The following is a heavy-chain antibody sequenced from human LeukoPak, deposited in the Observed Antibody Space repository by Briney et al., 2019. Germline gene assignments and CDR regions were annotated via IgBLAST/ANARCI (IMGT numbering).Heavy chain of an antibody. V-gene: IGHV3-23*01. Sequence: PGASLRLSCAASGFTFSSYAMGWVRQAPGKGLEWVSAITGDGSSTYNADSVKGRFTVSRDNSKNTLYLQMNSLRAEDTATYYCAKARIVVVTALDYWGQGTLVIVSS. D-gene: IGHD2-21*02. CDR3: AKARIVVVTALDY. J-gene: IGHJ4*02. CDR1: GFTFSSYA. CDR2: ITGDGSST.